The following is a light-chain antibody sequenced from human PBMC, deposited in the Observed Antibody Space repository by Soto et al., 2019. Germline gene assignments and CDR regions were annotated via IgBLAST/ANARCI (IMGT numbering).Light chain of an antibody. V-gene: IGKV1-39*01. J-gene: IGKJ1*01. CDR1: QSISSY. CDR3: QQTYTSPQT. Sequence: DIPMTQSPSSRSASVGDRVTITCRASQSISSYLNWYQHKPGKAPKLLIFAASSLQSGVPSRFSGSGSGTDFTLTISSLQPEDFALYYCQQTYTSPQTFGQGTKVEIK. CDR2: AAS.